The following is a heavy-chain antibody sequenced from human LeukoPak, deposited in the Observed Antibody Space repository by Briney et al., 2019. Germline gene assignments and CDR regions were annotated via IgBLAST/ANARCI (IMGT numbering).Heavy chain of an antibody. Sequence: QPGGSLRLSCAASGFTFANYAMSWVRQAPGKGLEWVSAISGSGGSTYYADSVKGRFTISRDNSKNTLYLQMNSLRAEDTAVYYCNLGLRDNWFDPWGQGTLVTVSS. CDR2: ISGSGGST. V-gene: IGHV3-23*01. CDR3: NLGLRDNWFDP. CDR1: GFTFANYA. J-gene: IGHJ5*02. D-gene: IGHD3/OR15-3a*01.